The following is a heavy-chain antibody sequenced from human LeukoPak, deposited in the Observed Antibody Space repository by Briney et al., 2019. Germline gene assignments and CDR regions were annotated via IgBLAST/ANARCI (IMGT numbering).Heavy chain of an antibody. CDR1: GYTFTGYY. D-gene: IGHD2-2*01. V-gene: IGHV1-2*02. CDR2: INPNSGGT. CDR3: ARDRRLYMGYCSGTSCPPSGGFDY. Sequence: ASVKVSCKASGYTFTGYYMHWVRQAPGQGLEWMGWINPNSGGTSYAQKFQGRVTMTRDPSISTAYMELSRLRSDATAVYYCARDRRLYMGYCSGTSCPPSGGFDYWGQGTLVTVSS. J-gene: IGHJ4*02.